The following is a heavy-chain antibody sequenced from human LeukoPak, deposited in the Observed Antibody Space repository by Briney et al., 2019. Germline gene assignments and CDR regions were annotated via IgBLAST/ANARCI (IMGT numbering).Heavy chain of an antibody. CDR3: ARDPYDGSGCIDY. Sequence: ASVRLSCKAPGYTFTNYGITWVRQAPGQGLEWMGWINTYNGNTNYAQKLQGRVTITTDTSKSTAYMELRSLRSDDTAVHYCARDPYDGSGCIDYWGQGTLVTVSS. CDR2: INTYNGNT. D-gene: IGHD3-22*01. CDR1: GYTFTNYG. J-gene: IGHJ4*02. V-gene: IGHV1-18*01.